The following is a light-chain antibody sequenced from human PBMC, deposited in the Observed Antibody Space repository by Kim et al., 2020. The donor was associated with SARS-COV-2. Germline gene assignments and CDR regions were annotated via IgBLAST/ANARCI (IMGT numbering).Light chain of an antibody. CDR2: GAS. CDR1: QTVTSNY. V-gene: IGKV3-20*01. CDR3: QQYGRT. Sequence: LLVSPGERATLSCRASQTVTSNYLAGYQQKPGQAPRLLIYGASSRATGIPDRFSGSGSGTDFTLTISRLEPEDVAVYDCQQYGRTFGQGTKVDIK. J-gene: IGKJ1*01.